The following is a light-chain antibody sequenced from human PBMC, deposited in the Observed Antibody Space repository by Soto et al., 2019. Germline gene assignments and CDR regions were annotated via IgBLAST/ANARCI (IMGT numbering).Light chain of an antibody. CDR1: QSVSSSS. CDR2: DAS. CDR3: QQYGGSPRT. Sequence: EKVLTKSPGTLSLSPGERATLSCRASQSVSSSSLAWYQQKRGQAPRLLIHDASSRATGIPDRFSGSGSGTDFTLTISRLEPEDFAVYYCQQYGGSPRTFGQGTKVDIK. J-gene: IGKJ1*01. V-gene: IGKV3-20*01.